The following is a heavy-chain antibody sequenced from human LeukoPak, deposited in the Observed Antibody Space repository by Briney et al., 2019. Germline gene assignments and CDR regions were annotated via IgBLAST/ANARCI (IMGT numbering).Heavy chain of an antibody. J-gene: IGHJ5*02. D-gene: IGHD1-26*01. CDR2: ISGSGGST. Sequence: GVSLRLSCAASGFTFSSYAMSWVRQAPGKGLEWVSAISGSGGSTYYADSVKGRFTISRDTSKNTLYLQMNSLRAEDTAVYYCAKGRYSGSYYNWFDPWGQGTLVTVSS. CDR1: GFTFSSYA. CDR3: AKGRYSGSYYNWFDP. V-gene: IGHV3-23*01.